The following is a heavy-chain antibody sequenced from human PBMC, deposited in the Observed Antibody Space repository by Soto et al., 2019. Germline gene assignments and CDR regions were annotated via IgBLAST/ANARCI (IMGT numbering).Heavy chain of an antibody. CDR2: IWYDGSNK. D-gene: IGHD5-18*01. CDR1: GFTFSSYG. Sequence: PGGSLRLSCAASGFTFSSYGMHWVRQAPGKGLEWVAVIWYDGSNKYYADSVKGRFTISRDNSKNTLYLQMNSLRAEDTAVYYCARERQEEDLDTAMVTRYFDYWGQGTLVTVSS. V-gene: IGHV3-33*01. CDR3: ARERQEEDLDTAMVTRYFDY. J-gene: IGHJ4*02.